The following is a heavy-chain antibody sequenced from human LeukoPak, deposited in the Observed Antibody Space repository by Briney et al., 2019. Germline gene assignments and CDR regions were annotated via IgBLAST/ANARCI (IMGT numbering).Heavy chain of an antibody. J-gene: IGHJ4*02. V-gene: IGHV6-1*01. D-gene: IGHD3-22*01. CDR1: GDSVSSNSAT. Sequence: SRTLSLTCAISGDSVSSNSATWDWIRQSPSRGLEWLGRTYYRSKWYNDYAVSVKSRVTINPDTSKNQFSLQLNSVTPEDTAVYYCAREGSDGYLFDYWGQGSLVIASS. CDR3: AREGSDGYLFDY. CDR2: TYYRSKWYN.